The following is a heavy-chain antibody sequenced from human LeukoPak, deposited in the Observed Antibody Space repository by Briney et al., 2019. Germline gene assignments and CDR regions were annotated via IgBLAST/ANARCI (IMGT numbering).Heavy chain of an antibody. CDR3: ARDPHDGSGSYFDY. CDR1: GGTFSTYA. V-gene: IGHV1-69*04. J-gene: IGHJ4*02. CDR2: IIPILGIA. D-gene: IGHD3-10*01. Sequence: GASVKVSCKASGGTFSTYAISWVRQAPGQGLEWMGRIIPILGIANYAQKFQGRVTITADKSTSTAYMELSSLRSEDTAVYYCARDPHDGSGSYFDYWGQGTLVTVSS.